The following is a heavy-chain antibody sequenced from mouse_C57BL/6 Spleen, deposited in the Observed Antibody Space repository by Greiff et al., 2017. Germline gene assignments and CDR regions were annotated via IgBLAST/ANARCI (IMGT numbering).Heavy chain of an antibody. CDR2: IDPSDSYT. CDR1: GYTFTSYW. CDR3: ARLNYGSSYVGYAMDY. V-gene: IGHV1-69*01. J-gene: IGHJ4*01. Sequence: QVQLKQSGAELVMPGASVKLSCKASGYTFTSYWMHWVKQRPGQGLEWIGEIDPSDSYTNYNQKFKGKSTLTVDKSSSTAYMQLSSLTSEDSAVYYCARLNYGSSYVGYAMDYWGQGTSVTVSS. D-gene: IGHD1-1*01.